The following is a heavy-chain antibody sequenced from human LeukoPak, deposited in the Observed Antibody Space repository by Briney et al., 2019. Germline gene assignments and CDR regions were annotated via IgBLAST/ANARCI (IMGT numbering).Heavy chain of an antibody. V-gene: IGHV3-30*02. J-gene: IGHJ4*02. CDR2: IQYDGSNK. Sequence: GGSLRLSCAASGFTFSGYGMHWVRQAPGKGPEWVAFIQYDGSNKYYADSVKGRFTISRDNSKNTLYLQMNSLRTEDTAVYYCAKFPPVSITLSTTDYWGQGTLVTVSS. CDR1: GFTFSGYG. D-gene: IGHD5/OR15-5a*01. CDR3: AKFPPVSITLSTTDY.